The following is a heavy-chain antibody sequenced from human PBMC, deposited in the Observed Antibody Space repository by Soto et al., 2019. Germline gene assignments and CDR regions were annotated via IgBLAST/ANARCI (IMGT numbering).Heavy chain of an antibody. D-gene: IGHD6-13*01. CDR1: GGTFSSYA. V-gene: IGHV1-69*13. J-gene: IGHJ6*02. Sequence: GASVKVSCKASGGTFSSYAISWVRQAPGQGLEWMGGIIPIFGTANYAQKFQGRVTITADESTSTAYMELSSLRSEDTAVYYCASDQDSSSWYLNYYYYGMDVWGQGTTVNVSS. CDR3: ASDQDSSSWYLNYYYYGMDV. CDR2: IIPIFGTA.